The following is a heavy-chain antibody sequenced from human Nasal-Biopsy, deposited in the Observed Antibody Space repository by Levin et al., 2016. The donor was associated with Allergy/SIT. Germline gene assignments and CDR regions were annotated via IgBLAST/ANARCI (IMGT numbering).Heavy chain of an antibody. V-gene: IGHV2-70*11. D-gene: IGHD3-3*01. J-gene: IGHJ2*01. Sequence: SGPTLVKPTQTLTLTCSFAGFSLTGSRMSVSWLRQPPGKAPEWLARIDWDGDTYYSLSVETRLTISRDISRSLVVLTLANMDPVDTATYYCARTVFGQGVYYFDVWGRGTLVTVSS. CDR2: IDWDGDT. CDR1: GFSLTGSRMS. CDR3: ARTVFGQGVYYFDV.